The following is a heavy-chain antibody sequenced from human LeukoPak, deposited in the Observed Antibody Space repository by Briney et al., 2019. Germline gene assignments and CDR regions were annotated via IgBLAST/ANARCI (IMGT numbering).Heavy chain of an antibody. CDR3: AREVLGYYDFWSGPNGPDAFDI. D-gene: IGHD3-3*01. Sequence: GGSLRLSCAASGFTFSSYSMNWVRQAPGKGLEWVSYISSSSSTIYYADSVKGRFTISRDNAKDSLYLQMNSLRAKDTAVYYCAREVLGYYDFWSGPNGPDAFDIWGQGTMVTVSS. J-gene: IGHJ3*02. CDR2: ISSSSSTI. CDR1: GFTFSSYS. V-gene: IGHV3-48*01.